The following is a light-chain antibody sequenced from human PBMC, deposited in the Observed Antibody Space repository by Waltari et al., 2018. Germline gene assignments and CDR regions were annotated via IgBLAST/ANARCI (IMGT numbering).Light chain of an antibody. V-gene: IGKV3-15*01. CDR2: DAS. CDR1: QNISTH. CDR3: QQYNTWPS. J-gene: IGKJ3*01. Sequence: EIVMTQSPATLSVSPGERATLSCRSSQNISTHLVWYQHNPGQAPRLLIYDASTRATGTPARFSGHGSGTEFTLTISSLQSEDFALYYCQQYNTWPSFGPGTKVDIK.